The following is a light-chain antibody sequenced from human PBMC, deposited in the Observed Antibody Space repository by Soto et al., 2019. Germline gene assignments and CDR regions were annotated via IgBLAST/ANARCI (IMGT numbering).Light chain of an antibody. Sequence: DIQMTQSPSTVSASVGDRVTITCRASQSISSWLAWYQQNPGKAPKLVIYDASNLESVLPSRFRGTGSGTGFTLTISSLQPEDVATYYCQEYNSAPRTFGQGTKLDIK. J-gene: IGKJ1*01. CDR1: QSISSW. CDR2: DAS. V-gene: IGKV1-5*01. CDR3: QEYNSAPRT.